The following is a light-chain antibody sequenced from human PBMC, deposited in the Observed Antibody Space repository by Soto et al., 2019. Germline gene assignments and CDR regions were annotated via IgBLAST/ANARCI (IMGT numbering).Light chain of an antibody. V-gene: IGKV3-15*01. CDR2: GAS. Sequence: EIVMTQSPATLSVSPGERATLSCRASESVNSNLAWYQQKPGQAPRLLIYGASTRATGFPARFSGSGSGTEFTLTISSLQSEDFAIYYCQHYNDWPTFGQGTKVDI. J-gene: IGKJ1*01. CDR1: ESVNSN. CDR3: QHYNDWPT.